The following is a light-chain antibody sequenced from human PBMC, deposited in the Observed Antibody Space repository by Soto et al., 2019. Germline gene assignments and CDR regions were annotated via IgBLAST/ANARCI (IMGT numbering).Light chain of an antibody. V-gene: IGLV2-8*01. J-gene: IGLJ2*01. Sequence: QSALTQPPSASGSPGQSVTISCTGTSSDVGGYNYVSWYQQHPGKAPKFMIFEVSRRPSGVPDRFSGTQSGNTASLTVSGHQADDEADYYCSSYAGSNNPVVFGGGTKLTVL. CDR1: SSDVGGYNY. CDR2: EVS. CDR3: SSYAGSNNPVV.